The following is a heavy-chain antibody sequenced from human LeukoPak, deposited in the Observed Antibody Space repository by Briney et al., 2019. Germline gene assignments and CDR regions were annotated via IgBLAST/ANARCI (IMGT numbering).Heavy chain of an antibody. Sequence: GESLKISCQGSGYIFTSYWNGWVRQMPGKGLEWMGIIYPGDSDTKYSRSFQGQVIISADKSTTTAYLQWSSLKASDTAMYYCARRQAAAVNWFDSWGQGTLVTVSS. CDR3: ARRQAAAVNWFDS. CDR2: IYPGDSDT. J-gene: IGHJ5*01. V-gene: IGHV5-51*01. D-gene: IGHD6-25*01. CDR1: GYIFTSYW.